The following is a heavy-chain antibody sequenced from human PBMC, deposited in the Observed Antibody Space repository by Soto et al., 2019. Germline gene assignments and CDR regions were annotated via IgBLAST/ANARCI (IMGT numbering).Heavy chain of an antibody. CDR2: INPSGGST. V-gene: IGHV1-46*03. CDR1: GYTFTSYY. Sequence: SVKVSCKTCGYTFTSYYMHWVRQAPGQGLEWMGIINPSGGSTSYAQKFQGRVTMTRDTSTSTVYMELSSLRSEDTAVYYCARDGGRGRDAFDIWGQGTMVTGSS. D-gene: IGHD3-16*01. J-gene: IGHJ3*02. CDR3: ARDGGRGRDAFDI.